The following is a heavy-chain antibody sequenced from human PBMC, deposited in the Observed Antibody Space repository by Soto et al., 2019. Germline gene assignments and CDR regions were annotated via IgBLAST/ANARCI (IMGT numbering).Heavy chain of an antibody. V-gene: IGHV4-59*11. CDR2: IYYSGST. Sequence: PFLTHSLTTTFSWGYIVDLCWRLIRQPPGKGLEWIGYIYYSGSTNYNPSLKSRVTISVDTSKNQFSLKLSSVTAADTAVYYCARLYGLDAFDIWGQGTMVTVSS. CDR1: WGYIVDLC. D-gene: IGHD4-17*01. CDR3: ARLYGLDAFDI. J-gene: IGHJ3*02.